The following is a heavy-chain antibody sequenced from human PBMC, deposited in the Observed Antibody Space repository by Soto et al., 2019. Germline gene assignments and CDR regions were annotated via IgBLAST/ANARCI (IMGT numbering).Heavy chain of an antibody. CDR2: ISDSGST. CDR1: GASIGSGDDY. J-gene: IGHJ5*02. CDR3: AKYQPPEFDP. V-gene: IGHV4-30-4*08. D-gene: IGHD2-2*01. Sequence: SETLSLTCSVSGASIGSGDDYWTWIRQSPGKGLEWIGYISDSGSTFYNPSLRSRLTIALDTSKNHFSLKLNSVTAADTAVYYCAKYQPPEFDPSGQGIPVTVSS.